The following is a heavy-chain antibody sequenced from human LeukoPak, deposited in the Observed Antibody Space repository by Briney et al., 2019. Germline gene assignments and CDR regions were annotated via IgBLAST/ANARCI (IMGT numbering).Heavy chain of an antibody. J-gene: IGHJ4*02. CDR2: IANDGKDK. D-gene: IGHD6-13*01. Sequence: QPGRSLRLSCAASGFTFSRYGLHWVRQAPGKGLEWVAVIANDGKDKKYADSVKGRFSISRVNSKSTLYLQMNSLRAEDTGVYYCAKDQQVGAAAYYFDSWGQGTLVTVPS. V-gene: IGHV3-30*18. CDR1: GFTFSRYG. CDR3: AKDQQVGAAAYYFDS.